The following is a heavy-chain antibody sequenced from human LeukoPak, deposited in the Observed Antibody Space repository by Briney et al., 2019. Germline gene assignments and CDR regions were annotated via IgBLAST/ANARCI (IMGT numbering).Heavy chain of an antibody. Sequence: GGSLRLSCAASGFTVSSNYMSWVRQAPGKGLEWVSVIYSGGSTYYADSVKGRFTISRDNSKNTLYLQMNSLRAEDTAVYYCARRRGRDFDGSRFGESHFDYWGQGTLVTVSS. J-gene: IGHJ4*02. CDR3: ARRRGRDFDGSRFGESHFDY. CDR1: GFTVSSNY. V-gene: IGHV3-66*04. CDR2: IYSGGST. D-gene: IGHD3-10*01.